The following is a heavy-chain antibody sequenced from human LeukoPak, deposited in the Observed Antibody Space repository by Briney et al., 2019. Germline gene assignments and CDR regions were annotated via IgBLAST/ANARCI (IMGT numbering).Heavy chain of an antibody. D-gene: IGHD6-19*01. V-gene: IGHV4-59*01. CDR2: IYYSGST. Sequence: SETLSLTCSVSGDSMTGYYWSWIRQPPGKGLEWIGYIYYSGSTNYNPSLKSRVTISVDTSKNQFSLKLSSVTAADTAVYYCARSEGIAVAGTAFDIWGQGTMVTVSS. CDR3: ARSEGIAVAGTAFDI. CDR1: GDSMTGYY. J-gene: IGHJ3*02.